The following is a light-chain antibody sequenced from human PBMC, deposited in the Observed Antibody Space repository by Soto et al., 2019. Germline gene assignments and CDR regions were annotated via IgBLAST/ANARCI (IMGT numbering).Light chain of an antibody. V-gene: IGKV3-20*01. Sequence: EIVLTQSPGILSLSPGERATLSCRASQSVSNDFLAWYQQKPGQAPRLLIYGASTRATDVPDRFSGSGSGADFTLSISRLEPEDFAVYYCQQYVSSPPRTFGQGTKVEMK. CDR2: GAS. J-gene: IGKJ1*01. CDR3: QQYVSSPPRT. CDR1: QSVSNDF.